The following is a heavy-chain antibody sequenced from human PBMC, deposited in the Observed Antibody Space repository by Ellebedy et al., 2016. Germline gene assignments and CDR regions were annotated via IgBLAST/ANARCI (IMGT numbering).Heavy chain of an antibody. Sequence: KFQGRVTITRDTSASTAYMELSSLRSEDTAVYYCATGPPAVADYYFDYWGQGTLVTVSS. J-gene: IGHJ4*02. CDR3: ATGPPAVADYYFDY. D-gene: IGHD6-19*01. V-gene: IGHV1-3*01.